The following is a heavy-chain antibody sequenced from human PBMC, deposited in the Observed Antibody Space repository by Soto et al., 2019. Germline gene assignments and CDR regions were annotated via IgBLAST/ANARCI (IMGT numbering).Heavy chain of an antibody. CDR3: PIYGDNFVYFDY. D-gene: IGHD4-17*01. J-gene: IGHJ4*02. CDR2: IYYSGST. Sequence: RQPPGKGLEWIGYIYYSGSTYYNPSLKRRVTLSVDTSKNQFSLKLSSVPAADTALYFSPIYGDNFVYFDYWCWGTAVTVSS. V-gene: IGHV4-30-4*01.